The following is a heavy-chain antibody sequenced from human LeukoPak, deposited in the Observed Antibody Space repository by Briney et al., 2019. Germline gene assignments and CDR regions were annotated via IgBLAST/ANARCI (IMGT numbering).Heavy chain of an antibody. J-gene: IGHJ4*02. V-gene: IGHV7-4-1*02. D-gene: IGHD3-22*01. CDR2: INTNTGNP. CDR3: TRGRDTTGYFVY. Sequence: ASVKVSCKASGYTLTNYTINRVRLVSGQWLEWMGWINTNTGNPTYAQGFTGRFVFSLDTSVTTSYLQISSLKAEDTAVYYCTRGRDTTGYFVYWGQGTLVTVSS. CDR1: GYTLTNYT.